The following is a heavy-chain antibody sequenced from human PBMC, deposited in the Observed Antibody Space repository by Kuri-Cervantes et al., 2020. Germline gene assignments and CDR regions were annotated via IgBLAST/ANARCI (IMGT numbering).Heavy chain of an antibody. D-gene: IGHD3-22*01. J-gene: IGHJ5*02. CDR3: ARDPYDSSGYPKWWFDP. Sequence: ASVKVSCKASGYTFTSYYMHWVRQAPGQGLEWMGIINPSGGSTSYAQKFQGRVTMTRDTSTSTAYMELSSLRSEDTAVYYCARDPYDSSGYPKWWFDPWGQGTPVTVSS. V-gene: IGHV1-46*01. CDR1: GYTFTSYY. CDR2: INPSGGST.